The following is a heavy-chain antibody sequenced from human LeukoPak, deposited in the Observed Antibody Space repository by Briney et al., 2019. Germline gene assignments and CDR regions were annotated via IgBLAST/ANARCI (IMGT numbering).Heavy chain of an antibody. CDR2: IWYDGSNK. Sequence: GGSLRLSCAASGYTFSSYGMHWVRQAPGKGLEWVAVIWYDGSNKYYADSVKGRFTISRDNSKNTLYLQMNSLRAEDTAVYYCARDDVAVTGALDFWGQGTLVTISS. CDR3: ARDDVAVTGALDF. D-gene: IGHD6-19*01. V-gene: IGHV3-33*01. CDR1: GYTFSSYG. J-gene: IGHJ4*02.